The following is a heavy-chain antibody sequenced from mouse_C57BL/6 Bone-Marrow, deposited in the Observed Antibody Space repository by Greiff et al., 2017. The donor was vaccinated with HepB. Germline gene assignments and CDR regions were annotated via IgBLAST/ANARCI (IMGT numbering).Heavy chain of an antibody. D-gene: IGHD2-4*01. Sequence: EVHLVESGGGLVKPGGSLKLSCAASGFTFSDYGMHWVRQAPEKGLEWVAYISSGSSTIYYADTVKGRFTISRDNAKNTLFLQMTSLRSEDTAMYYCARREGLRRRAIDYWGQGTSVTVAS. CDR1: GFTFSDYG. CDR2: ISSGSSTI. V-gene: IGHV5-17*01. J-gene: IGHJ4*01. CDR3: ARREGLRRRAIDY.